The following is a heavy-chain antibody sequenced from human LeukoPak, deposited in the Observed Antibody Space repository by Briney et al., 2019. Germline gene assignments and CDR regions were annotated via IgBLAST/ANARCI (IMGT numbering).Heavy chain of an antibody. V-gene: IGHV3-48*02. Sequence: PGGSLRLSCAASGFTFSSYSMNWVRQAPGKGLEWVSYISSSSSTIYYADSVKGRFTISRDNAKNSLYLQTNSLRDEDTAVYYCARDRPLLWFGELFPTGFDYWGQGTLVTVSS. J-gene: IGHJ4*02. CDR3: ARDRPLLWFGELFPTGFDY. CDR1: GFTFSSYS. CDR2: ISSSSSTI. D-gene: IGHD3-10*01.